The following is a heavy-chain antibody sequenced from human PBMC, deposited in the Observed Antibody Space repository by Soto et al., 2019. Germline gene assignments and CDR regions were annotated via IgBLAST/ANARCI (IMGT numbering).Heavy chain of an antibody. J-gene: IGHJ6*02. CDR3: ARDPDDILTGYPQKSYYYYGMDV. CDR1: GYTFTSYA. V-gene: IGHV1-3*01. Sequence: ASVKVSCKASGYTFTSYAMHWVRQAPGQRLEWMGWINAGNGNTKYSQKFQGRVTITRDTSASTAYMELSSLRSEDTAVYYCARDPDDILTGYPQKSYYYYGMDVWGQGTTVTVSS. CDR2: INAGNGNT. D-gene: IGHD3-9*01.